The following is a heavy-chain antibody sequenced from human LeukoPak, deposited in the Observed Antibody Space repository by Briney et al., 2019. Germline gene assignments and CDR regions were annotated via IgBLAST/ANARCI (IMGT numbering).Heavy chain of an antibody. CDR1: GFTFSSYA. D-gene: IGHD2-15*01. J-gene: IGHJ4*02. CDR3: AKDQFSGYCSGGSCELDY. V-gene: IGHV3-23*01. Sequence: GGSLRLSCAASGFTFSSYAMSWVRQAPGKGLEWVSAISGSGGSTYYADSVKGRFTISRDNSKYTLYLQMNSLRAEDTAVYYCAKDQFSGYCSGGSCELDYWGQGTLVTVSS. CDR2: ISGSGGST.